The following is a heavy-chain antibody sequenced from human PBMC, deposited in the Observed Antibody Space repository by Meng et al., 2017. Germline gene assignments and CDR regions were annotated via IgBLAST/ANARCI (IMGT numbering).Heavy chain of an antibody. V-gene: IGHV3-21*01. CDR3: AGDQRGYSSVVC. Sequence: GGSLRLSCAASGFTFSSYSMNWVRQAPGKGLEWVSSISSSSSYIYYADSVKGRFTISRDNAKNSLYLQMNSLRAEDTAVYYCAGDQRGYSSVVCWGQGTLVTVSS. CDR1: GFTFSSYS. D-gene: IGHD6-19*01. CDR2: ISSSSSYI. J-gene: IGHJ4*02.